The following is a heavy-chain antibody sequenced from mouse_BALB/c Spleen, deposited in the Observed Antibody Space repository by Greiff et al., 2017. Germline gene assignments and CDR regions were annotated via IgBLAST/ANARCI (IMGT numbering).Heavy chain of an antibody. J-gene: IGHJ3*01. V-gene: IGHV5-6*02. CDR3: ARTLDSSGYVAY. D-gene: IGHD3-2*01. CDR1: GFTFPSYG. CDR2: ISSGGSYT. Sequence: DVMLVESGGDLVKPGGSLKLSCASSGFTFPSYGMSWVRQTPDKRLEWVATISSGGSYTYYPDSVKGRFTISRDNAKNTLYLQMSSLKSEDTAMYYCARTLDSSGYVAYWGQGTLVTVSA.